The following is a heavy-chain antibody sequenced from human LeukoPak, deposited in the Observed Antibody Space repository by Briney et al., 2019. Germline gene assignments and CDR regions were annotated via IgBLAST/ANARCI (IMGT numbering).Heavy chain of an antibody. CDR3: ARDLGTQEYFDY. J-gene: IGHJ4*02. Sequence: PGGSLRLSCAASGFTFSDYYMIWIRQAPGKGLEWISYISSSGRITHYTDSVKGRFTISRDNAKNSLYLVMDSLRAKDTAVYFCARDLGTQEYFDYWGQGSRVSVSS. V-gene: IGHV3-11*01. CDR2: ISSSGRIT. CDR1: GFTFSDYY. D-gene: IGHD1-1*01.